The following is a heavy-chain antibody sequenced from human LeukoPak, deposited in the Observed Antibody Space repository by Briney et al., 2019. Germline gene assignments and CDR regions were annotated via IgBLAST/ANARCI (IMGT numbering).Heavy chain of an antibody. CDR2: ISSSCSYI. J-gene: IGHJ4*02. CDR1: GFTFSSYS. Sequence: GGALRLSCAASGFTFSSYSMNWVRQAPGKGLEWVSSISSSCSYIYYADSVKGRFTIPRDNAKNSLYLQMNSLRAEDTAVYYCARGGYCSGGSCYFDTDYWGQGTLVTVSS. V-gene: IGHV3-21*01. CDR3: ARGGYCSGGSCYFDTDY. D-gene: IGHD2-15*01.